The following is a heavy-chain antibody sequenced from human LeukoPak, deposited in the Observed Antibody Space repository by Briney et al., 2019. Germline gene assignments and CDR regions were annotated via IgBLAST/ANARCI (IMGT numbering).Heavy chain of an antibody. D-gene: IGHD6-19*01. V-gene: IGHV1-8*01. CDR3: ARDEGAILRIAVAGPKFDY. CDR1: GYTFTSYD. CDR2: MNPNSGNT. Sequence: ASVKVSCKASGYTFTSYDINWVRQATGQGLEWMGWMNPNSGNTGYAQKFQGRVTMTRNTSISTAYMELSSLRSEDTAVYYCARDEGAILRIAVAGPKFDYWGQGTLVTVSS. J-gene: IGHJ4*02.